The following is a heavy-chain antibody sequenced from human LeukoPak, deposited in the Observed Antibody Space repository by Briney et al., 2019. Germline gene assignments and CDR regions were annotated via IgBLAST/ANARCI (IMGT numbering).Heavy chain of an antibody. V-gene: IGHV1-69*13. J-gene: IGHJ4*02. CDR2: IIPIFGTA. D-gene: IGHD3-3*01. Sequence: ASVKVSCKASGGTFSSYAISWVRQAPGQGLEWMGGIIPIFGTANYAQKFQGRVTITADESTSTAYMELSSLRSEDTAVYYCARVEDLWIPEGYWGQGTLVTVSS. CDR1: GGTFSSYA. CDR3: ARVEDLWIPEGY.